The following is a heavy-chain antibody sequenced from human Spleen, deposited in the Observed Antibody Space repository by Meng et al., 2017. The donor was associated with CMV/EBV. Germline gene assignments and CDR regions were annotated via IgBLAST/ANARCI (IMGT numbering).Heavy chain of an antibody. CDR3: ARAHAVGPPNWRADPFDI. CDR2: IIPFTGGT. J-gene: IGHJ3*02. V-gene: IGHV1-2*02. D-gene: IGHD1-26*01. Sequence: ASVKVSCKASGGTFSNYAISWVRQAPGQGLEWMGGIIPFTGGTNYAQKFQGRIIMTRDTSINTASVELSRLRSDDTAVYYCARAHAVGPPNWRADPFDIWGQGTMVTVSS. CDR1: GGTFSNYA.